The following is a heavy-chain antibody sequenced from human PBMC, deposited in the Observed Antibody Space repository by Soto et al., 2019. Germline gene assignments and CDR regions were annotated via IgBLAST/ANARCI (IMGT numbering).Heavy chain of an antibody. CDR2: IIPIFGST. V-gene: IGHV1-69*13. CDR3: ARGRGYSGYGDYYYYGMDV. Sequence: SVKVSCKASGYTFTSYYMHWVRQAPGQGLEWMGGIIPIFGSTNYAQKFQGRVTMTADESTSTAYMELSSLRSEDTAVYYCARGRGYSGYGDYYYYGMDVWGQGTTVTVSS. J-gene: IGHJ6*02. CDR1: GYTFTSYY. D-gene: IGHD5-12*01.